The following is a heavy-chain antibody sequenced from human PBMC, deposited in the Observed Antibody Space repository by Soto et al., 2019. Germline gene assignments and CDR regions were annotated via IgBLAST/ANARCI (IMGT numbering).Heavy chain of an antibody. CDR2: INAGNGNT. D-gene: IGHD3-10*01. CDR1: GYTFTSYA. CDR3: ARGGLIGRVRGVIMY. V-gene: IGHV1-3*01. J-gene: IGHJ4*02. Sequence: ASVKVSCKASGYTFTSYAMHWVRQAPGQRLEWMGWINAGNGNTKYSQKFQGRVTITRDTSASTAYMELSSLRSEDTAVYYCARGGLIGRVRGVIMYWGQGTLVTVSS.